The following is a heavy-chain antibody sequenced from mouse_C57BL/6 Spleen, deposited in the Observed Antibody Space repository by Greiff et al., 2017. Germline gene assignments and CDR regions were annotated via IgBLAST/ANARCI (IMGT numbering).Heavy chain of an antibody. Sequence: QVQLQQPGAELVKPGASVKMSCKASGYTFTSYWITWVKQRPGQGLEWIGDNYPGSGSTNYNEKFKSKATLTVDTSSSTAYMQLSSLTSEDSAVYYCARRGHGSSPAWFAYWGQGTLVTVSA. V-gene: IGHV1-55*01. CDR3: ARRGHGSSPAWFAY. CDR1: GYTFTSYW. D-gene: IGHD1-1*01. CDR2: NYPGSGST. J-gene: IGHJ3*01.